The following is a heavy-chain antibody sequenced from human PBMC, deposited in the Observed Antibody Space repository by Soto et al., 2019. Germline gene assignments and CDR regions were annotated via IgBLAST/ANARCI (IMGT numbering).Heavy chain of an antibody. D-gene: IGHD5-18*01. V-gene: IGHV4-61*01. CDR3: ARGVPYSYGYVSWFDP. J-gene: IGHJ5*02. CDR2: IYYSGST. Sequence: SETLSLTCPVSGGSVSSGSYYWSWIRQPPGKGLEWIGYIYYSGSTNYNPSLKSRVTISVDTSKNQFSLKLSSVTAADTAVYYCARGVPYSYGYVSWFDPWGQGTLVTVSS. CDR1: GGSVSSGSYY.